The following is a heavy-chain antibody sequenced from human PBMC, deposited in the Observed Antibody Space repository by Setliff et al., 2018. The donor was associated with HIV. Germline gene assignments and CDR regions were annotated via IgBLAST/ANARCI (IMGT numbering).Heavy chain of an antibody. V-gene: IGHV4-59*04. CDR3: ARGAYCGGASCSLTRFDP. CDR1: GGSISSDY. J-gene: IGHJ5*02. CDR2: IYYSGSTYYYGGST. Sequence: SETLSLTCTVSGGSISSDYWRWIRQPPGKGLEWIGYIYYSGSTYYYGGSTYYNPSLKSRVTISVDGSTNQFSLKLGSVTAADAAVYYCARGAYCGGASCSLTRFDPWGQGTLVTVSS. D-gene: IGHD2-15*01.